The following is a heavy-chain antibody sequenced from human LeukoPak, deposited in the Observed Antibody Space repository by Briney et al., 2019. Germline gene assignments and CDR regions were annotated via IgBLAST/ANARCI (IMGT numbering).Heavy chain of an antibody. V-gene: IGHV1-2*02. CDR3: ARDPEETPYT. J-gene: IGHJ5*02. Sequence: ASVKVCCKASGYTFTGHYMHWVRQAPGQGLEWMGWINPNSGGTNYAQKFQGRVTMTRDTSISTAYMELSRLRSDDTAVYYCARDPEETPYTWGQGTLVTVSS. CDR1: GYTFTGHY. CDR2: INPNSGGT.